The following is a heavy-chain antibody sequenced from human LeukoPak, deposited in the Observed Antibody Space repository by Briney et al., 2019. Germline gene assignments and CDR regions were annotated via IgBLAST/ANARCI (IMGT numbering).Heavy chain of an antibody. CDR1: GYTFTSYG. D-gene: IGHD3-3*01. CDR3: ARDYDFWSGYPSTYNWFDP. V-gene: IGHV1-18*01. J-gene: IGHJ5*02. CDR2: ISAYNGNT. Sequence: ASVKVSCKASGYTFTSYGISWVRQAPGQRLEWMGWISAYNGNTNYAQKLQGRVTMTTDTSTSTAYMELRSLRSDDTAVYYCARDYDFWSGYPSTYNWFDPWGQGTLVTVSS.